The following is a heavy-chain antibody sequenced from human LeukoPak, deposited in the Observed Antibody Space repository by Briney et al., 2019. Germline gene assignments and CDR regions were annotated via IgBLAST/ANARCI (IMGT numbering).Heavy chain of an antibody. CDR3: ASPNPGHCSSTSCYLDY. CDR2: INPNSGGT. D-gene: IGHD2-2*01. J-gene: IGHJ4*02. Sequence: ASVKVSCKASGYTFTSYGISWVRQTPGQGLEWMGWINPNSGGTNYAQKFQGRVTMTRDTSISTAYMELSRLRSDDTAVYYCASPNPGHCSSTSCYLDYWGQGTLVTVSS. V-gene: IGHV1-2*02. CDR1: GYTFTSYG.